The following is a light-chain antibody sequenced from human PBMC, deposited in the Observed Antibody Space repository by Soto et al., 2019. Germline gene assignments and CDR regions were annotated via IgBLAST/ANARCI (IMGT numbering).Light chain of an antibody. CDR1: SSDVGGYNF. CDR3: SSFTSSDTLVV. V-gene: IGLV2-14*03. CDR2: DVS. J-gene: IGLJ2*01. Sequence: QSVLTQPASVSGSPGQSITISCTGTSSDVGGYNFVSWYQHHPAKAPKLMNYDVSNRPSGVSNRFSGSKSGNTASLTISGLQAEDEAHYYCSSFTSSDTLVVFGGGTKVTVL.